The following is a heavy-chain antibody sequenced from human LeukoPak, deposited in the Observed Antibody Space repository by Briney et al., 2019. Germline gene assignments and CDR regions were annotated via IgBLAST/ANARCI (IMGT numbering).Heavy chain of an antibody. J-gene: IGHJ6*03. CDR3: ARVLSGGGYYYNYMDV. D-gene: IGHD2-15*01. CDR1: GGSISSYY. CDR2: IYSSGST. Sequence: SETLSLTCTVSGGSISSYYWIWIRQPPGKGLEWIGRIYSSGSTDYNPSLKSRVTMSIDTSKNQFSLKLSSVTAADTAVYYCARVLSGGGYYYNYMDVWGKGTTVTVSS. V-gene: IGHV4-4*07.